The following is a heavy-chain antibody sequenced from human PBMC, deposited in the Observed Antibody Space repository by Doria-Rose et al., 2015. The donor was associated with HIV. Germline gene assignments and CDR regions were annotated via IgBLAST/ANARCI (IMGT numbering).Heavy chain of an antibody. V-gene: IGHV4-30-4*01. CDR2: IYYSGST. J-gene: IGHJ4*02. CDR3: ARADLWFGELSYFDY. D-gene: IGHD3-10*01. Sequence: GLEWIGYIYYSGSTYYNPSLKSRVTISVDTSKNQFSLKLSSVTAADTAAYYCARADLWFGELSYFDYWGQGTLVTVSS.